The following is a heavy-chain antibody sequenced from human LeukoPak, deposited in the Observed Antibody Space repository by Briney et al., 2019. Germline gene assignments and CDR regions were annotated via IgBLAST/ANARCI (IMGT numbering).Heavy chain of an antibody. Sequence: GGSLRLSCAASGFTFSSYWMSWVRQAPGKGLEWVANIKQDGSEKYYVDSVKGRFTISRDNAKNSLYLQMNSLRAEDTAVYYCARVAREWWLPSYFDYWGQGTLVTVSS. J-gene: IGHJ4*02. CDR3: ARVAREWWLPSYFDY. D-gene: IGHD2-15*01. CDR2: IKQDGSEK. V-gene: IGHV3-7*03. CDR1: GFTFSSYW.